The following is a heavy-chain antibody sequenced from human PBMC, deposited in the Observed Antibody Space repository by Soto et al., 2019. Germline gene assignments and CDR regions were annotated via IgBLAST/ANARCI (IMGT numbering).Heavy chain of an antibody. Sequence: ASVKVSCKVSGYTLTELSMHWVRQAPGKGLEWMGGFDPEDGETIYAQKFQGRVTMTEDTSTDTAYMELSSLRSEDTAVYYCATVKQTHHYYYYMDVWGKGTTVTVSS. J-gene: IGHJ6*03. V-gene: IGHV1-24*01. CDR2: FDPEDGET. CDR1: GYTLTELS. CDR3: ATVKQTHHYYYYMDV.